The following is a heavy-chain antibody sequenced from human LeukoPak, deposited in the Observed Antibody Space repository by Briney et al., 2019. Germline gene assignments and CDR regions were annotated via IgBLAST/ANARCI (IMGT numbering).Heavy chain of an antibody. V-gene: IGHV4-59*08. CDR3: ARLPGFRDAFDI. CDR1: GGSISSYY. CDR2: IYYSGST. Sequence: PSETLSLTCTVSGGSISSYYWSWIRQPPGKGLEWIGYIYYSGSTNYNPSLKSRVTISLDTPKNQFSLKLSSVTAADTAVYYCARLPGFRDAFDIWGQGTMVTVSS. J-gene: IGHJ3*02.